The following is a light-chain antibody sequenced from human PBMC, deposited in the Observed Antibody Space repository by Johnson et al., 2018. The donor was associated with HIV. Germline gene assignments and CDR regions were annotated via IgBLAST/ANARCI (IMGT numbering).Light chain of an antibody. CDR3: ATCDRSMTIRGV. Sequence: QSVLTQPPSVSAAPGQKVTISCSGSSSNIGNNYVSWYQQLPGKAPKLLIYENNKRPSGIPDRFSGSKSGTSATLGITGLQTGDEADYYCATCDRSMTIRGVLGTGDKVTVL. CDR1: SSNIGNNY. J-gene: IGLJ1*01. V-gene: IGLV1-51*01. CDR2: ENN.